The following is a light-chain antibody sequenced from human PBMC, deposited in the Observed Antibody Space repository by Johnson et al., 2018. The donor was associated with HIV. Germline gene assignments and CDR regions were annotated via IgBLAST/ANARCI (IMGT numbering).Light chain of an antibody. CDR2: ENN. V-gene: IGLV1-51*02. Sequence: QAVLTQPPSVSAAPGQKVTISCSGNTSNFDNNYVSWYQQLPGTAPKLLIYENNKRPSGIPDRFSGSKSGTSATLVITGLQTGDEADYYCGAWDSSLSAHFVFGTGTKVTVL. CDR3: GAWDSSLSAHFV. CDR1: TSNFDNNY. J-gene: IGLJ1*01.